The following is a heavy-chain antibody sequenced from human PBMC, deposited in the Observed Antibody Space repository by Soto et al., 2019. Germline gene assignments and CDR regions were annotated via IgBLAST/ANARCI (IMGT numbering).Heavy chain of an antibody. CDR2: ISSSSSYI. Sequence: EVQLVESGGGLVKPGGSLRLSCAASGFTFSSYSMNWVRQAPGKGLEWVSSISSSSSYIYYADSVKGRFTISRDNANNSLYLQMNSLRAEDTAVYYCARVKWSNQDYDYWGQGTLVTVSS. CDR1: GFTFSSYS. J-gene: IGHJ4*02. V-gene: IGHV3-21*01. CDR3: ARVKWSNQDYDY. D-gene: IGHD2-15*01.